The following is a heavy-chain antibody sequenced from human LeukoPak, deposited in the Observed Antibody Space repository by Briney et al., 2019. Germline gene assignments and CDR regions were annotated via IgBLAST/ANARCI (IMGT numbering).Heavy chain of an antibody. CDR2: ISTSGNT. CDR1: GDSMTNVNYH. V-gene: IGHV4-61*02. J-gene: IGHJ4*02. CDR3: ARDEIDFVTGYLGAFDY. D-gene: IGHD3-9*01. Sequence: PSETLSLTCTVSGDSMTNVNYHWNCIRQPAGKGLEWIGRISTSGNTNHNPSLKSRVTISVDTSKNQFSLKLTSVTAADTAVYFCARDEIDFVTGYLGAFDYWGQGTLVTVSS.